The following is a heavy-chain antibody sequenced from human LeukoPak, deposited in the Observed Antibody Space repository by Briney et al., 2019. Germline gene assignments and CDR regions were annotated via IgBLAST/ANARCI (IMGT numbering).Heavy chain of an antibody. CDR2: ISGSGGST. V-gene: IGHV3-23*01. J-gene: IGHJ6*02. Sequence: PGGSLRLSCAASGFTFSSYAMSWVRQAPGKGLEWVSAISGSGGSTYYADSVKGRFTISRDNSKNTLYLQMNSLRAEDTAVYYCAKRDGYSSSYYYGMDVWGQGTTVTVS. CDR1: GFTFSSYA. D-gene: IGHD6-13*01. CDR3: AKRDGYSSSYYYGMDV.